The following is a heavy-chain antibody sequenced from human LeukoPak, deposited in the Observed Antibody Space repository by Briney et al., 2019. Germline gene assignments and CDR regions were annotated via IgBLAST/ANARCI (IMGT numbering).Heavy chain of an antibody. CDR1: GFTFSSYA. D-gene: IGHD5-24*01. J-gene: IGHJ4*02. CDR3: ARALGWLPENY. V-gene: IGHV3-7*01. Sequence: GGSLRLSCAASGFTFSSYAMSWVRQAPGKGLEWVANIKQDGSEKDYVDSVKGRFTISRDNAKNSLYLQMNSLRAEDTAVYYCARALGWLPENYWGQGTLVTVSS. CDR2: IKQDGSEK.